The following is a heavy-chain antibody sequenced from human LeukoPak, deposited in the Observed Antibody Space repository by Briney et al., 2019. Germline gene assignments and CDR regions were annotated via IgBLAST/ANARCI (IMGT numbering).Heavy chain of an antibody. J-gene: IGHJ4*02. D-gene: IGHD5-18*01. CDR3: TTGGYSYHYLYAN. CDR2: IQTKAAGGTT. Sequence: AGGSLRLSCAASGFTFSDYGIHWVRQAPGKGLEWVGHIQTKAAGGTTDYAAPVKGRFTISRDDSRNTVYLQMNSLKTEDTAMYYCTTGGYSYHYLYANWGQGALVSVSS. CDR1: GFTFSDYG. V-gene: IGHV3-15*01.